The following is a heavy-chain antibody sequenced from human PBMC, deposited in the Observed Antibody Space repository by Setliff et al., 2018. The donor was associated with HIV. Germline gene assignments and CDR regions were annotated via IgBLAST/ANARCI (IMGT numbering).Heavy chain of an antibody. CDR2: IYQSGTT. CDR1: GFSISSGFF. CDR3: ARVETTVTSRLDY. J-gene: IGHJ4*02. D-gene: IGHD4-17*01. Sequence: PSETLSLTCAVSGFSISSGFFWGWVRQPPGKGLEWIGSIYQSGTTYYNPALKSRVTISVDTSKNQFSLRLTSVTAADTAVYFRARVETTVTSRLDYWGQGTLVTVSS. V-gene: IGHV4-38-2*01.